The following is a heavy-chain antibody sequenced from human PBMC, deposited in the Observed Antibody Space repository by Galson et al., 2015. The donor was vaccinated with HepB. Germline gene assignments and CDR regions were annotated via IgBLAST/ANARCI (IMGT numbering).Heavy chain of an antibody. J-gene: IGHJ4*02. CDR2: IDPSDSYT. D-gene: IGHD6-13*01. CDR1: GYSFTSYW. V-gene: IGHV5-10-1*01. CDR3: ARRRPYSSSWSTNPNFDY. Sequence: QSGAEVKKPGESLRISCKGSGYSFTSYWISWVRQMPGKGLEWMGRIDPSDSYTNYSPSFQGHVTISADKSISTAYLQWSSLKASDTAMYYCARRRPYSSSWSTNPNFDYWGQGTLVTVSS.